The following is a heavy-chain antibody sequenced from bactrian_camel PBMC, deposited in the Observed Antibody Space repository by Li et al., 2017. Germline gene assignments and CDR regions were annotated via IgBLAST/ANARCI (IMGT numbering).Heavy chain of an antibody. V-gene: IGHV3S31*01. Sequence: VQLLESGGGLAQPGGSLTLSCVTSGFTFSNIAMSWARQAPGKGLEWVAAIAVDRVTTLYTRSVKGRFTISRDNTKNTLYLQLTALTTEDTATYYCVKPAEVVGRPITPGDRGPRSPA. CDR2: IAVDRVTT. CDR3: VKPAEVVGRPITP. CDR1: GFTFSNIA. J-gene: IGHJ4*01. D-gene: IGHD2*01.